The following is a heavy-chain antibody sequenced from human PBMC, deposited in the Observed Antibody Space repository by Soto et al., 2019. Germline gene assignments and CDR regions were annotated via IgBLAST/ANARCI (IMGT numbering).Heavy chain of an antibody. J-gene: IGHJ6*01. Sequence: ASVKVSCKASGYTFTSYDINWVRQATGQGLEWMGWMSPNSGNTGYAQKFQGRVTMTRNTSISTAYMELSSLRSEDTAVYYCARGGRTTVTTYYYYGMDVWGQGTTVTSPQ. V-gene: IGHV1-8*01. CDR3: ARGGRTTVTTYYYYGMDV. CDR2: MSPNSGNT. CDR1: GYTFTSYD. D-gene: IGHD4-17*01.